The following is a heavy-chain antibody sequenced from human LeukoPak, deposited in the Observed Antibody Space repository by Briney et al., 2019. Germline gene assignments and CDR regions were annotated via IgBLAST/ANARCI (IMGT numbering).Heavy chain of an antibody. Sequence: PGGSLRLSCAASGFSFSNDAMSWVRQAPGKGLEWVSGVTSGGGHIYYADFVKGRFTISRDDSKNTLFLQMDSLRVEDTAVYYCVTGDPIWFDPWGQGTLVTVSS. CDR3: VTGDPIWFDP. J-gene: IGHJ5*02. D-gene: IGHD3-10*01. V-gene: IGHV3-23*01. CDR2: VTSGGGHI. CDR1: GFSFSNDA.